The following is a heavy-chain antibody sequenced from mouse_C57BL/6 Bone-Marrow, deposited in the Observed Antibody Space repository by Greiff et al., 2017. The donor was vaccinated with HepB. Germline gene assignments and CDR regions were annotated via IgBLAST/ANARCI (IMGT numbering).Heavy chain of an antibody. D-gene: IGHD2-3*01. CDR1: GYTFTGYW. CDR3: ARSAGYYRVYYAMDY. Sequence: QVQLQQSGAELMKPGDSVKLSCKATGYTFTGYWIGWVKQRPGHGLEWIGEILPGSGSTNYNEKFKGKATFTADTSSNTAYMQLSILTTEDTAIYYGARSAGYYRVYYAMDYWGQGTSVTVSS. V-gene: IGHV1-9*01. CDR2: ILPGSGST. J-gene: IGHJ4*01.